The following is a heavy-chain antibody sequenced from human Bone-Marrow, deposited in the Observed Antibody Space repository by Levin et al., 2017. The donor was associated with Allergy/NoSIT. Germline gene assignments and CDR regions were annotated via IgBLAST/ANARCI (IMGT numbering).Heavy chain of an antibody. CDR3: AREILTTTMKERYYYYYGMDV. Sequence: AASVKVSCKASGFTFTDYYMHWVRQAPGQGLEWMGWINPNTGATNYAQKFQGRVTMTRDTSISTAYMELSRLRSDDTAVFYCAREILTTTMKERYYYYYGMDVWGQGTTVTVSS. CDR1: GFTFTDYY. V-gene: IGHV1-2*02. D-gene: IGHD4-11*01. J-gene: IGHJ6*02. CDR2: INPNTGAT.